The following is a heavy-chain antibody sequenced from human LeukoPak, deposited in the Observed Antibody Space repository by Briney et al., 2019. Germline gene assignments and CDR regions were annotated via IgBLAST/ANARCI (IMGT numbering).Heavy chain of an antibody. Sequence: GESLKISCKVSGYSFPSYWITWVRQMPGKGLEWMGRIAPSDSYTNYSPSFEGHVTFSADKSVSTVYLQWSSLKASDTAMYYCVRQPPGVYDTTQSWFDPWGQGTLVTVSS. D-gene: IGHD3-22*01. CDR2: IAPSDSYT. V-gene: IGHV5-10-1*01. J-gene: IGHJ5*02. CDR1: GYSFPSYW. CDR3: VRQPPGVYDTTQSWFDP.